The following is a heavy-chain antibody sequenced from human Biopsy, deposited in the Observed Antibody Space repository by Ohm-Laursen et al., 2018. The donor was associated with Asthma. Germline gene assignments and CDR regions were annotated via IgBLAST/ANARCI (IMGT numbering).Heavy chain of an antibody. J-gene: IGHJ6*02. Sequence: GASVKVSCNTSGYTFNSVGITWVRQAPGQGLEWMGWISVYNGNTKVAQKLQDRVTMITDTSTSTAYMELRSLRSDDTAVYFCARAVDYSHYYGIDVWGQGTTVTVS. D-gene: IGHD3-10*01. V-gene: IGHV1-18*01. CDR3: ARAVDYSHYYGIDV. CDR1: GYTFNSVG. CDR2: ISVYNGNT.